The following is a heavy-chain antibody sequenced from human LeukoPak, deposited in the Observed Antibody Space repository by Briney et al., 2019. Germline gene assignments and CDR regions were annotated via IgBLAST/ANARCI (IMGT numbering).Heavy chain of an antibody. CDR2: IYYSGST. CDR1: GGSISSSSYY. J-gene: IGHJ4*02. Sequence: SETLSLTCTVSGGSISSSSYYWGWIRQPPGKGLEWVGSIYYSGSTYYNPSLKSRVTISVDTSKNQFSLKLSSVTAADTAVYYCARAIYDFWSGYYFDYWGQGTLVTVSS. CDR3: ARAIYDFWSGYYFDY. V-gene: IGHV4-39*01. D-gene: IGHD3-3*01.